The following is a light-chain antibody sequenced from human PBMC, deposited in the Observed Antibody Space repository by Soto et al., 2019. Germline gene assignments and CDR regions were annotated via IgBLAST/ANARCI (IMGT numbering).Light chain of an antibody. V-gene: IGLV2-14*03. CDR3: GSYTSTSTLYV. J-gene: IGLJ1*01. Sequence: QSALTQPASVSGSPGQSITISCTGTSSDIGGYNYVSWYRQHPGKAPELMIYDVANRPPGVSDRFSGSKSGNTASLTISGLQTEDEADYYCGSYTSTSTLYVFGTGTKVTVL. CDR2: DVA. CDR1: SSDIGGYNY.